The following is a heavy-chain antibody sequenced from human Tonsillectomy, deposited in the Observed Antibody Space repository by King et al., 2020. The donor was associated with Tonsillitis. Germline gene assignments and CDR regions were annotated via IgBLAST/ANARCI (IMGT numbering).Heavy chain of an antibody. CDR1: GGSISSGSYS. CDR3: AREYCSGGRCYQPDY. CDR2: ISYSGST. J-gene: IGHJ4*02. D-gene: IGHD2-15*01. V-gene: IGHV4-30-4*07. Sequence: VQLQESGPGLVKPSQTLSLTCAVSGGSISSGSYSWSWIRQPPGKGLEWIGYISYSGSTYYNPSLKSRVTISVDTSKNQFSLKLSSVPAADTAVYYCAREYCSGGRCYQPDYWGQGTLVTVSS.